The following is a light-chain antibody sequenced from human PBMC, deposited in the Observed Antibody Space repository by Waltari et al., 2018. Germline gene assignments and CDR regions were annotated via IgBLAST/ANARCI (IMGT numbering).Light chain of an antibody. Sequence: QAVLTQPSSLSASPGASASLTCTLRRGINVANYRIHWYQQKPGSPPQYPLRNKSASDKQQGSGVPSRFSGSKDASANSGILLTSGLQSEDEADYYCMIWHSSTWVFGGGTKLTVL. J-gene: IGLJ3*02. CDR3: MIWHSSTWV. CDR2: NKSASDK. CDR1: RGINVANYR. V-gene: IGLV5-45*02.